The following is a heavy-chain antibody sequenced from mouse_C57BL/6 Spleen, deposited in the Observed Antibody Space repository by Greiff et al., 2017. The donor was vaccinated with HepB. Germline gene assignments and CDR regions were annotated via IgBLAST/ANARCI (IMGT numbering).Heavy chain of an antibody. J-gene: IGHJ3*01. V-gene: IGHV14-1*01. CDR2: IDPEDGDT. D-gene: IGHD1-1*01. Sequence: EVQLQQSGAELVRPGASVKLSCTASGFNIKDYYMHWVKQRPEQGLEWIGRIDPEDGDTEYAPKFQGKATMTADTSSNTAYLQLSSLTSEDTAVYYCTTPPHYGSKAFAYWGQGTLVTVSA. CDR3: TTPPHYGSKAFAY. CDR1: GFNIKDYY.